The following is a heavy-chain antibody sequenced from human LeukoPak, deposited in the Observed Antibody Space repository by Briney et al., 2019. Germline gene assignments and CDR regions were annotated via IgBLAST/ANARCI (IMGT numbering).Heavy chain of an antibody. Sequence: PGGSLRLSCAASGFTFSSYGMHWVRQAPGKGLEWVAVISYDGSNKYYADSVKGRFTISRDNSKNTLYLQMNSLRAEDTAVYYCAEDRSPIVVAFQFDYWGQGTLVTVSS. D-gene: IGHD2-2*01. CDR1: GFTFSSYG. J-gene: IGHJ4*02. CDR3: AEDRSPIVVAFQFDY. V-gene: IGHV3-30*18. CDR2: ISYDGSNK.